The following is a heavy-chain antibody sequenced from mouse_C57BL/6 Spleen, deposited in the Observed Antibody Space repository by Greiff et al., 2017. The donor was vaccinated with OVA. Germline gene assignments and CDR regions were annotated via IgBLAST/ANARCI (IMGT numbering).Heavy chain of an antibody. CDR3: ARASWNFDV. Sequence: EVKLMESGPGLVKPSQSLSLTCSVTGYSITSGYYWNWIRQFPGNKLEWMGYISYDGSNNYNPSLKNRISITRDTSKNQFFLKLNSVTTEDTATYYCARASWNFDVWGTGTTVTVSS. J-gene: IGHJ1*03. CDR2: ISYDGSN. V-gene: IGHV3-6*01. CDR1: GYSITSGYY.